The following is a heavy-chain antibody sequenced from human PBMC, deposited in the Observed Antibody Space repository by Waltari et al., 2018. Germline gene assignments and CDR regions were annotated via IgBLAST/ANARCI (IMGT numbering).Heavy chain of an antibody. CDR2: ISGSGGST. J-gene: IGHJ3*02. CDR3: AKDRDFWSDIGAFDI. CDR1: GFTFSSYA. D-gene: IGHD3-3*01. V-gene: IGHV3-23*04. Sequence: EVQLVESGGVVVQPGGSLRLSCAASGFTFSSYAMSWVRQAPGKGLEWGSAISGSGGSTYYADSVKGRFTISRDNSKNTLYLQMNSLRAEDTAVYYCAKDRDFWSDIGAFDIWGQGTMVTVSS.